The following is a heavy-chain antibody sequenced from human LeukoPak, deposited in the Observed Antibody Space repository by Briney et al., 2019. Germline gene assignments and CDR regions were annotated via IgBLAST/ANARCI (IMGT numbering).Heavy chain of an antibody. Sequence: PGGSLRLSCAASGFTFSSYSMNWVRQAPGKGPEWIAYVTSSSRTIYYADSVKGRFTISRDNAKSSLYLQLDSLRAEDTAVYYCARDLIGGTAYDCWGQGALVAVSS. CDR3: ARDLIGGTAYDC. V-gene: IGHV3-48*01. J-gene: IGHJ4*02. CDR2: VTSSSRTI. CDR1: GFTFSSYS. D-gene: IGHD2-15*01.